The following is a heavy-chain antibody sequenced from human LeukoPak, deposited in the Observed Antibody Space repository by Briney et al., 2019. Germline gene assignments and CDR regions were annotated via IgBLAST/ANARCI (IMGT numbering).Heavy chain of an antibody. Sequence: GGSLRLSCAASGFTFSNYGMHWVRQAPGKGLEWVAVIWYDGSNKYYADSVKGRFTISRDNSKNTLYLQMNSLRAEDTAVYYCARGPDYYDSSGRFDYWGQGTLVTVSS. CDR2: IWYDGSNK. V-gene: IGHV3-33*01. J-gene: IGHJ4*02. D-gene: IGHD3-22*01. CDR1: GFTFSNYG. CDR3: ARGPDYYDSSGRFDY.